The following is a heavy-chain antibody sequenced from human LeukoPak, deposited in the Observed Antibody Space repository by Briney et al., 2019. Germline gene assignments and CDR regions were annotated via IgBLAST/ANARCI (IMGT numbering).Heavy chain of an antibody. Sequence: PSETLSLTCTVSGGSISSYYWSWIRQPPGKGLEWIGYIYYSGSTNYNPSLKSRVTISVDTSKNQFSLKLSSVTAADTAVYYCARHDYGESPLRLWFGELLSYGMDVWGQGTTVTVSS. CDR1: GGSISSYY. CDR3: ARHDYGESPLRLWFGELLSYGMDV. V-gene: IGHV4-59*08. D-gene: IGHD3-10*01. CDR2: IYYSGST. J-gene: IGHJ6*02.